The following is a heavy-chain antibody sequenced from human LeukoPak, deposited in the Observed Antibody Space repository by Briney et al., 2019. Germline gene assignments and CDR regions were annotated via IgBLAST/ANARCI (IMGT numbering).Heavy chain of an antibody. CDR1: GFTFSIYG. CDR2: ISPGGDIP. V-gene: IGHV3-23*01. D-gene: IGHD3-22*01. CDR3: ARDGDSSGYLYYFDY. Sequence: PGGSLRLSCAASGFTFSIYGMNWVRQAPGKGLEWVSGISPGGDIPYYADSVKGRFTISRDNSKNTLYLQMNSLRAEDTAVYYCARDGDSSGYLYYFDYWGQGTLVTVSS. J-gene: IGHJ4*02.